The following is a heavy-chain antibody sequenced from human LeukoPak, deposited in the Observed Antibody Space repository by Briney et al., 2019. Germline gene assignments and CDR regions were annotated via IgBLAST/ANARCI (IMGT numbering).Heavy chain of an antibody. J-gene: IGHJ5*02. D-gene: IGHD6-6*01. CDR1: GYSFPNYW. CDR2: IYPGDSHT. V-gene: IGHV5-51*01. Sequence: GESLKISCKGSGYSFPNYWIGWVRQMPGKGLEWMGIIYPGDSHTRYRPSFQDQVTISVDKSISTAYLQWSSLKASDTAMYYCARGPYAYTSSATLGSSNWFDPWGQGSLVTVSS. CDR3: ARGPYAYTSSATLGSSNWFDP.